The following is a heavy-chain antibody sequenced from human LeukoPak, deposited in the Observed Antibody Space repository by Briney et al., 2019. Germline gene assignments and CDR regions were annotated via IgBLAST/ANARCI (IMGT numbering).Heavy chain of an antibody. J-gene: IGHJ4*02. CDR3: ARQSPSQGTDY. Sequence: GGSLRLSCTASGFTFSSYGMSWVRRAPGKGLERFSAISGGGTYYADSVKGRFTISRDNSKNTLYLQMNSLRVEDTAVYYCARQSPSQGTDYWGQGTLVTVSS. CDR2: ISGGGT. V-gene: IGHV3-23*01. CDR1: GFTFSSYG.